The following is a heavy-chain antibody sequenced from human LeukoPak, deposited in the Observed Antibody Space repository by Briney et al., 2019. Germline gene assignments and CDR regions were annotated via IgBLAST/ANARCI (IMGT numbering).Heavy chain of an antibody. Sequence: SVKVSCKASGGTFSSYAISWVRQAPGQGLEWMGGIIPIFGTANYAQKFQGRVTITADKSTSTAYMELSSLRSEDTAVYYCAAEVTTGIYYFDYWGQGTLVTVSS. CDR1: GGTFSSYA. J-gene: IGHJ4*02. V-gene: IGHV1-69*06. CDR3: AAEVTTGIYYFDY. CDR2: IIPIFGTA. D-gene: IGHD4-17*01.